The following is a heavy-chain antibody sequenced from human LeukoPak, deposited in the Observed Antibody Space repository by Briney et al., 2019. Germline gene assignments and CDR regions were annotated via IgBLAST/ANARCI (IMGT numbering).Heavy chain of an antibody. D-gene: IGHD6-13*01. CDR1: GFTVSSYS. Sequence: GGSLRLSCAASGFTVSSYSMNWVRXAPGKXLEWVSYISSSSSTIYYADSVKGRFTISRDNAKNSLYLQMNSLRDEDTAVYYCARVWGIAAAGGEIEYWGQGTLVTVSS. J-gene: IGHJ4*02. CDR3: ARVWGIAAAGGEIEY. V-gene: IGHV3-48*02. CDR2: ISSSSSTI.